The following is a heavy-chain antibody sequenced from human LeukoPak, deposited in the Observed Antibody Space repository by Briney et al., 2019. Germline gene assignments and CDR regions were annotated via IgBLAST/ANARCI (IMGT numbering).Heavy chain of an antibody. D-gene: IGHD1-26*01. V-gene: IGHV1-24*01. J-gene: IGHJ4*02. CDR2: FDPEDGET. CDR3: ATAPIVEATFFDY. Sequence: GASAKVSCKVSGYTLTELSMHWVRQAPGKGLEWMGGFDPEDGETIYAQKFQGRVTMTEDTSTDTAYMELSSLRSEDTAVYYCATAPIVEATFFDYWGQGTLVTVSS. CDR1: GYTLTELS.